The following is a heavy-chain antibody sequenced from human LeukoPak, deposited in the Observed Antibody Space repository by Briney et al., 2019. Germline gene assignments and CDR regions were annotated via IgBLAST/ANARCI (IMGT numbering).Heavy chain of an antibody. V-gene: IGHV3-33*06. CDR3: AKDRGYGGNPENDAFDI. Sequence: GGSLRLSCAASGFTFSSYGMHWVRQAPGKGLEWVAVMWYDGSNKYYADSVKGRFTISRDNSKNTLYLQMNSLRAEDTAVYYCAKDRGYGGNPENDAFDIWGQGTMVTVSS. CDR1: GFTFSSYG. J-gene: IGHJ3*02. CDR2: MWYDGSNK. D-gene: IGHD4-23*01.